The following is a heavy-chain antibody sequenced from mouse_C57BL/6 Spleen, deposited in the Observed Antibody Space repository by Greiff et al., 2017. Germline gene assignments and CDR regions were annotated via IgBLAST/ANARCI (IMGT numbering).Heavy chain of an antibody. Sequence: QVQLQQPGAELVRPGTSVKLSCKASGYTFTSYWMHWVKQRPGQGLEWIGVIDPSDSYTNYNQKFKGKATLTVDTSSSTAYMQLSSLTSEDSAVYYCARSHYYGSSYAGYFDYWGQGTTLTVSS. V-gene: IGHV1-59*01. J-gene: IGHJ2*01. D-gene: IGHD1-1*01. CDR2: IDPSDSYT. CDR1: GYTFTSYW. CDR3: ARSHYYGSSYAGYFDY.